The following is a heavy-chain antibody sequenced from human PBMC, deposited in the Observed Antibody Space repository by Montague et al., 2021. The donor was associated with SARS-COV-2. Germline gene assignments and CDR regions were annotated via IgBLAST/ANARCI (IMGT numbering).Heavy chain of an antibody. D-gene: IGHD3-10*01. CDR2: IRPDGTST. Sequence: SLRLSCAASGFTFRSYWMHWVRQVPGRGLDWVSRIRPDGTSTHYAASVKGRFIISRDNAKNTLSLEMTNLRVDDTAIYFCVRPLWFGDSDYYFESWGQGTLVSVSS. CDR1: GFTFRSYW. J-gene: IGHJ4*02. V-gene: IGHV3-74*01. CDR3: VRPLWFGDSDYYFES.